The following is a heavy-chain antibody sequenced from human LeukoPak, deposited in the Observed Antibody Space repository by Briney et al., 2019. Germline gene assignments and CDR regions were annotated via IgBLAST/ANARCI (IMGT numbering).Heavy chain of an antibody. D-gene: IGHD3-16*01. CDR3: AKFAGGSFYYYYMDV. J-gene: IGHJ6*03. Sequence: PGGSLRLSCAASGFTFSSYWMSWVRQAPGKGLEWVANIKQDGSEKYYVDSVKGRFTISRDNSKNTLYLQMNSLRAEDTAVYYCAKFAGGSFYYYYMDVWGKGTTVTVSS. V-gene: IGHV3-7*03. CDR2: IKQDGSEK. CDR1: GFTFSSYW.